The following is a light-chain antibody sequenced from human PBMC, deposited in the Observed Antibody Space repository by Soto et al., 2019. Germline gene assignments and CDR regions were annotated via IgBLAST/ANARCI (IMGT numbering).Light chain of an antibody. CDR2: DVS. CDR3: CSYAGSYTWV. CDR1: SSDVGAYNY. J-gene: IGLJ2*01. V-gene: IGLV2-11*01. Sequence: QSALTQPHSVSGSPGQSVTISCTGTSSDVGAYNYVSWYQQHPGKAPKLMIFDVSKRPSGVPDRFSGSKSGNTASLTISGLQAEDEADYSCCSYAGSYTWVFGGGTKLPVL.